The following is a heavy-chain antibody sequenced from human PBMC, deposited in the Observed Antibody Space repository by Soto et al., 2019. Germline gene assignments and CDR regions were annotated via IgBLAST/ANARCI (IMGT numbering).Heavy chain of an antibody. CDR2: TYYRSKWYN. V-gene: IGHV6-1*01. Sequence: SQTLSTTCSISGDSFSINIAAWNWIRQSPSRGLEWLGRTYYRSKWYNDYAVSVKSRITINPDTSKNQFSLQLNSVTPEDTAVYYCAREDITMVRGVLDYGMDVWGQGTTVTVYS. CDR1: GDSFSINIAA. D-gene: IGHD3-10*01. J-gene: IGHJ6*02. CDR3: AREDITMVRGVLDYGMDV.